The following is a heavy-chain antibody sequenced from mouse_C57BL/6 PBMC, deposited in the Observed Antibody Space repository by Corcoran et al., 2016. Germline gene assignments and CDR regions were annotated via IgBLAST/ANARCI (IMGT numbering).Heavy chain of an antibody. CDR1: GYTFTDYN. CDR2: INPNNGGT. D-gene: IGHD1-1*01. V-gene: IGHV1-18*01. CDR3: ARSNYYYGSSCGRHWYFDV. Sequence: EVQLQQSGPALVKPGASVKIPCKASGYTFTDYNMDWVKQSHGKSLEWIGDINPNNGGTIYNQKFKGKATLTVDKSSSTAYMELRSLTSEDTAVYYCARSNYYYGSSCGRHWYFDVWGTGTTVTVTS. J-gene: IGHJ1*03.